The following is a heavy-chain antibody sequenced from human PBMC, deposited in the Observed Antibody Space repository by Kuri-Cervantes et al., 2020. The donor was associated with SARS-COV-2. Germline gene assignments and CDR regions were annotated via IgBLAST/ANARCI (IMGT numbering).Heavy chain of an antibody. CDR1: GFTFNSYA. Sequence: GGSLRLSCAASGFTFNSYAMHWVRQAPGKGLEWMAVISYDGSNKYYADSAKGRFTISRDNSKNTLYLQMNSLRAEDTAVYYCARSIVVVPAPFDYWGQGTLVTVSS. V-gene: IGHV3-30-3*01. CDR2: ISYDGSNK. J-gene: IGHJ4*02. D-gene: IGHD2-2*01. CDR3: ARSIVVVPAPFDY.